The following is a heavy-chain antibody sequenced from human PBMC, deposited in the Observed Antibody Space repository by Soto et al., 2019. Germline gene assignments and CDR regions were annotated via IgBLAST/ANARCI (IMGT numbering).Heavy chain of an antibody. CDR3: ARGRLAEIGYFDY. V-gene: IGHV3-33*08. CDR1: GFTFSSYG. J-gene: IGHJ4*02. CDR2: IWYDGSNK. D-gene: IGHD2-15*01. Sequence: GGSLRLSCAASGFTFSSYGMHWVRQAPGKGLEWVAVIWYDGSNKYYADSVKGRFTISRDNSKNTLYLQMNRMRDEDAALYCCARGRLAEIGYFDYWGQGTLVTVSS.